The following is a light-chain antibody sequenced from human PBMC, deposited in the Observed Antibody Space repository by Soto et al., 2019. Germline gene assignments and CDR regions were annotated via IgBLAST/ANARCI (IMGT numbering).Light chain of an antibody. J-gene: IGLJ2*01. CDR1: SSDVGGYNY. CDR2: EVS. CDR3: SSYAGSNNLV. Sequence: QSALTQPPSASGSPGQSVTISCTGTSSDVGGYNYVSWYQQHPGKAPKLMIYEVSKRPSGVPDRFSGSKSGNTASLTVSGLQAEDEAAYYCSSYAGSNNLVFCGGTKLTVL. V-gene: IGLV2-8*01.